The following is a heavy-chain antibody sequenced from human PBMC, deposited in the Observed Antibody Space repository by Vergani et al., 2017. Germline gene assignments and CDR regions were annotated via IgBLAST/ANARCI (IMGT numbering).Heavy chain of an antibody. CDR3: ARTPTVFGVVIISYYYYGMDV. D-gene: IGHD3-3*01. J-gene: IGHJ6*02. CDR2: INHSGST. V-gene: IGHV4-34*01. CDR1: GGSFSGYY. Sequence: QVQLQQWGAGLLKPSETLSLTCAVYGGSFSGYYWSWIRQPPGKGLEWIGEINHSGSTNYNPSLKSRVTISGDTSKNQFSLQRSSVTAEDTAVYYCARTPTVFGVVIISYYYYGMDVWGQGTTVTVSS.